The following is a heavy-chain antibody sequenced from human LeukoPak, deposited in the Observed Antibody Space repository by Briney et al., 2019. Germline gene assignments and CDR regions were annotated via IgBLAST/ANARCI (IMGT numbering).Heavy chain of an antibody. CDR3: AKGWLSYYYDSSGYYSVDNWFDP. V-gene: IGHV3-30*02. D-gene: IGHD3-22*01. Sequence: GGSLRLSCAASRFTFSSYGMHWVRQAPGKGLEWVAFIRYDGSNKYYADSVKGRFTISRDNSKNTLYLQMNSLRAEDTAVYYCAKGWLSYYYDSSGYYSVDNWFDPWGQGTLVTVSS. CDR1: RFTFSSYG. CDR2: IRYDGSNK. J-gene: IGHJ5*02.